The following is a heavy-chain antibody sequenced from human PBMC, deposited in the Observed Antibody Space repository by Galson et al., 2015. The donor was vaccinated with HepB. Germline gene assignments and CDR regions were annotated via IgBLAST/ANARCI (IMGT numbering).Heavy chain of an antibody. CDR3: AREGSSGERGYYYYYGMDV. V-gene: IGHV6-1*01. CDR1: GDCVSSNSAA. J-gene: IGHJ6*02. D-gene: IGHD6-19*01. CDR2: TYYRSKWYN. Sequence: CAISGDCVSSNSAAWNWIRQSPSRGLEWLGRTYYRSKWYNDYAVSVKSRITINPDTSKNQFSLQLNSVTPEDTAVYYCAREGSSGERGYYYYYGMDVWGQGTTVTVSS.